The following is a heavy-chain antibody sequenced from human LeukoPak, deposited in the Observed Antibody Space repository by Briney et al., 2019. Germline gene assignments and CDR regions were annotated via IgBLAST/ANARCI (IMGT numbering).Heavy chain of an antibody. CDR1: GGSISSSSYY. D-gene: IGHD1-14*01. CDR3: ATMVSYYYYGIDG. Sequence: SETLSLTCTVSGGSISSSSYYWGWIRQPPGKGLEWIGSIYYSGSTYYNPSLKSRVTISVDTSKNQFSLKLSSVTAADTAVYYFATMVSYYYYGIDGLGQGTTVTVSS. CDR2: IYYSGST. V-gene: IGHV4-39*01. J-gene: IGHJ6*02.